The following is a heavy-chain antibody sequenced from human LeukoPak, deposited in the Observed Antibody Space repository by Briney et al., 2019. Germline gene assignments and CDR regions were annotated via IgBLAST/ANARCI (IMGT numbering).Heavy chain of an antibody. CDR2: INQDGSEK. CDR1: GFTFSSHW. Sequence: GGSLRLSCEASGFTFSSHWMSWVRQAPGKGLEWVANINQDGSEKYYVDSVKGRFTFSRDNAKNSLYLQMNNLRAEDTAVYYCARDGVAAGVYFDCWGQGTLVTVSS. J-gene: IGHJ4*02. V-gene: IGHV3-7*01. CDR3: ARDGVAAGVYFDC. D-gene: IGHD6-13*01.